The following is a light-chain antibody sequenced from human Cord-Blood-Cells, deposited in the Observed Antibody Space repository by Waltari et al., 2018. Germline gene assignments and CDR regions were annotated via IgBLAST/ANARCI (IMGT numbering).Light chain of an antibody. V-gene: IGLV2-14*01. CDR2: DVS. J-gene: IGLJ2*01. Sequence: QSALTQPASVSGSPGQSITISCTGTSSDVGGYNYVSWYQQHPGKAPKLMIYDVSNRPSVVANHFSCSKSGNTASLTISGLQAEDEADYYCSSYTSSSTLVVFGGGTKLTVL. CDR3: SSYTSSSTLVV. CDR1: SSDVGGYNY.